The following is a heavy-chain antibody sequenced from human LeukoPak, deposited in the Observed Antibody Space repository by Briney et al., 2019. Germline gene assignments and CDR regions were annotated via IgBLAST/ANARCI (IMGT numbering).Heavy chain of an antibody. CDR1: GFTFSSYA. CDR3: AKVPTSGWQYYFDY. Sequence: GGSLTLSCAASGFTFSSYAMSWVRQAPGKGLEWVSGISGSGGSADYEDSVKGRFTISRDNSKSTLYLQMNSLRADDTAVYHCAKVPTSGWQYYFDYWGQRTLVAVSS. V-gene: IGHV3-23*01. D-gene: IGHD6-19*01. J-gene: IGHJ4*02. CDR2: ISGSGGSA.